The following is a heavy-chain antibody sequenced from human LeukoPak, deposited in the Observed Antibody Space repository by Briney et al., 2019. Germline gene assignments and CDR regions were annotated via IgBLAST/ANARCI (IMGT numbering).Heavy chain of an antibody. CDR2: ISLDGATP. D-gene: IGHD1-26*01. CDR3: ARGGSYLSAFDI. V-gene: IGHV3-23*01. J-gene: IGHJ3*02. Sequence: GGSLRLSCAASGFTFSSYAMSWVRQAPGKGLEWVSGISLDGATPYYAGSVEGRFTISRDNSKNTLYLQMNSLRAEDTAVYYCARGGSYLSAFDIWGQGTMVTVSS. CDR1: GFTFSSYA.